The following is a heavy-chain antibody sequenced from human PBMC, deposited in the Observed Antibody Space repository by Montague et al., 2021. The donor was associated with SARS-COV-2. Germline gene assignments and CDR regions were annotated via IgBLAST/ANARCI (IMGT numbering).Heavy chain of an antibody. Sequence: SLRLSCAASGFTFDDYAMHWVRQAPGKGLEWVSGITWNSGSVGYADSVKGRFTISRDNAKNSLYLQMNSLRAEDTALYYCAKDINRGIQLWHTTGSFDYWGQGTLVTVSS. D-gene: IGHD5-18*01. CDR3: AKDINRGIQLWHTTGSFDY. V-gene: IGHV3-9*01. CDR2: ITWNSGSV. CDR1: GFTFDDYA. J-gene: IGHJ4*02.